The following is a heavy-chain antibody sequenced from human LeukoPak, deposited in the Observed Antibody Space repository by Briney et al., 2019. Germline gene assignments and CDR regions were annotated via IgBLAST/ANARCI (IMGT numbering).Heavy chain of an antibody. J-gene: IGHJ5*02. CDR3: ARAGIQLWLEEGGWFDP. Sequence: GGSLRLSCAASGFTFSSYAMSWVRQAPGKGLEWVSAISGSGGSTYYADSVKGRFTISRDNSKNTLYLQMNSLRAEDTAVYYCARAGIQLWLEEGGWFDPWGQGTLVTVSS. D-gene: IGHD5-18*01. V-gene: IGHV3-23*01. CDR2: ISGSGGST. CDR1: GFTFSSYA.